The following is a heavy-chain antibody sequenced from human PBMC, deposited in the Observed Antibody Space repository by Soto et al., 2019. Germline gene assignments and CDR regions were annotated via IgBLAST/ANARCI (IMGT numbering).Heavy chain of an antibody. CDR1: GFTFSSYA. CDR2: ISGGGGST. V-gene: IGHV3-23*01. D-gene: IGHD3-22*01. Sequence: GGSLRLSCSASGFTFSSYAMSWVRQAPGKGLEWVSGISGGGGSTYYADSVKGRFTISRDNSKNTLYLQMNSLRAEDTAVYYCAKDLHYYDSSGYYYNSFDYWGQGTLVTVSS. J-gene: IGHJ4*02. CDR3: AKDLHYYDSSGYYYNSFDY.